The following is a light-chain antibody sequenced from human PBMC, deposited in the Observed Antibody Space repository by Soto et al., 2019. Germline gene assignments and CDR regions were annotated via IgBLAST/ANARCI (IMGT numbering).Light chain of an antibody. CDR2: KAS. J-gene: IGKJ1*01. CDR3: QQYNSYSWT. CDR1: QSISSW. Sequence: DIQMTQSPSTLSASVGDRVTITCRASQSISSWLAWYQQKPGKAPKLLIYKASTLESGVPSRFSGGGIGTEFSLSISSLQPDDFATYYCQQYNSYSWTFGQGTKVDI. V-gene: IGKV1-5*03.